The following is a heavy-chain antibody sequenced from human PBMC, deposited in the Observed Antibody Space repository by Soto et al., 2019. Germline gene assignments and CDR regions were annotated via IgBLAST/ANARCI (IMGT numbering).Heavy chain of an antibody. CDR3: VSIAALGPGGYYYGMDV. V-gene: IGHV1-69*13. D-gene: IGHD6-6*01. CDR1: GGTFSSYA. J-gene: IGHJ6*02. Sequence: GASVKVSCKASGGTFSSYAISWVRQAPGQGLEWMGGIIPIFGTANYAQKFQGRVTITADESTRTAYMELSSLRSEDTAVYYVVSIAALGPGGYYYGMDVWGQGTTVTVSS. CDR2: IIPIFGTA.